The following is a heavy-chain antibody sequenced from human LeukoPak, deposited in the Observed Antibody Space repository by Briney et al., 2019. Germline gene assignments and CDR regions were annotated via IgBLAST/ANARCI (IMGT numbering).Heavy chain of an antibody. Sequence: SETLSLTCAVSGGSISSSSYYWGWIRQPPGKGLEWIGSIYYSGSTYYNPSLKSRVTISVDMSKKQFSLKVSSVTAADTAVYYCARPHRGYSYGFDYWGQGTLVTVSS. CDR2: IYYSGST. J-gene: IGHJ4*02. CDR1: GGSISSSSYY. D-gene: IGHD5-18*01. CDR3: ARPHRGYSYGFDY. V-gene: IGHV4-39*01.